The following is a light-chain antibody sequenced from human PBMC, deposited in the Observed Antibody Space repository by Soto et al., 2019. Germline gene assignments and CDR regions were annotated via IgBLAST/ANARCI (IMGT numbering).Light chain of an antibody. Sequence: QSALTQSASVSGSPGQSIAISCTGTSSDIGSYNFVSWYQQQPGRAPKLMIYDVSDRPSGVSNRFSGSKSGNTASLTISGLQAEDEADYYCSSYTRSRSYVFGTGTKLTVL. CDR2: DVS. V-gene: IGLV2-14*01. CDR1: SSDIGSYNF. CDR3: SSYTRSRSYV. J-gene: IGLJ1*01.